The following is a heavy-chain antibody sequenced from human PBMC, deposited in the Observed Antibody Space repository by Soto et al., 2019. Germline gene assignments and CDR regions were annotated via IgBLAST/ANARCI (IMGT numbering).Heavy chain of an antibody. CDR1: GGTFSSYA. D-gene: IGHD5-18*01. CDR3: ARVGGTGGYTYGLDY. CDR2: FIPVFGTG. V-gene: IGHV1-69*06. Sequence: QVQLVQSGAEVKKPWSSVKVSCKASGGTFSSYAISWVRQAPGQGLEWMGGFIPVFGTGIYAQKFQGRVTITADKSTNTAYMELSSLRSEDTAVYFCARVGGTGGYTYGLDYWGQGTLVTVSS. J-gene: IGHJ4*02.